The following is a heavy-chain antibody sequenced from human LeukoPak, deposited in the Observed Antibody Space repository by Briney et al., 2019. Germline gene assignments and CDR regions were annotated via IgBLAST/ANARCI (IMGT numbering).Heavy chain of an antibody. CDR1: GFTFSSYP. CDR2: ISDSALTT. V-gene: IGHV3-23*01. Sequence: PGGSLRLSCAASGFTFSSYPMSWVRQTPGKGLEWVSRISDSALTTDYTDSVKGRFTISRDNSKNTLYLQMNSLRAEDAAVYYCAKVPGETSRGIWSGYREKVTTHYYFDYWGQGTLVTVSS. J-gene: IGHJ4*02. CDR3: AKVPGETSRGIWSGYREKVTTHYYFDY. D-gene: IGHD3-3*01.